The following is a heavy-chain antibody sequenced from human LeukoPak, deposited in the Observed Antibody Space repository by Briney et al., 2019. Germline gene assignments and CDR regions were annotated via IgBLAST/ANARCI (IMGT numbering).Heavy chain of an antibody. V-gene: IGHV3-23*01. J-gene: IGHJ4*02. D-gene: IGHD3-16*01. Sequence: GSLRLSCAASGFTFSSYAMSWVRQAPGKGLEGVSAISGSGGSKYYADSVKDRFTISRDNSTNTLYLQMNSLRAEDTAVYYCANRAAVGDAYYFDYWGQGTLVTVSS. CDR3: ANRAAVGDAYYFDY. CDR1: GFTFSSYA. CDR2: ISGSGGSK.